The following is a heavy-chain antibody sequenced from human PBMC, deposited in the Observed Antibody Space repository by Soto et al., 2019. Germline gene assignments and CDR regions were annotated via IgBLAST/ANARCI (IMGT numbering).Heavy chain of an antibody. D-gene: IGHD3-3*01. CDR2: INSDGSST. CDR1: GFTFSSYW. CDR3: ARAGPSITIFGVVNAPNWFDP. V-gene: IGHV3-74*01. Sequence: EVQLVESGGGLVQPGGSLRLSCAASGFTFSSYWMHWVRQAPGKGLVWVSRINSDGSSTSYADSVKVRFTISRDNAKNTLYLQMNSLRAEDTAVYYCARAGPSITIFGVVNAPNWFDPWVQGTLVTVSS. J-gene: IGHJ5*02.